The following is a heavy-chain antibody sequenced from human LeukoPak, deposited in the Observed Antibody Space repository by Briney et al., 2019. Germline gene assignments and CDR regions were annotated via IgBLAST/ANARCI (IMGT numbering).Heavy chain of an antibody. V-gene: IGHV3-30-3*01. CDR2: ISYDGSNK. J-gene: IGHJ2*01. CDR3: ARLDYGNWYFDL. CDR1: GFIFSSYA. Sequence: PGRSLRLSCAASGFIFSSYAMHWVRQAPGKGLEWVAVISYDGSNKYYADSVKGRFTISRDNSKNTLYLQMNSLRAEDTALYYCARLDYGNWYFDLWGRGTLVTVSS. D-gene: IGHD4-17*01.